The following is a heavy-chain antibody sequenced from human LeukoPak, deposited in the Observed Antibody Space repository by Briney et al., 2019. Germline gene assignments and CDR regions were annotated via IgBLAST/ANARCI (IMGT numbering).Heavy chain of an antibody. CDR3: ARDSGQQWLDSFDY. D-gene: IGHD5-18*01. CDR2: INPNSGGT. Sequence: GASVKISCKASGYTFTSYYMHWVRQAPGQGLAWMGWINPNSGGTNYAQKFQGRVTMTRDTSISTAYMELSRLRSDDTALYYCARDSGQQWLDSFDYWGQGTLVTVSS. CDR1: GYTFTSYY. J-gene: IGHJ4*02. V-gene: IGHV1-2*02.